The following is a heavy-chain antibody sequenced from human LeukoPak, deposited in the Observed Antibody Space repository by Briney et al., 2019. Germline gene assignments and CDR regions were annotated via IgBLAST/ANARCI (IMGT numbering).Heavy chain of an antibody. CDR2: IYTSGST. Sequence: GSLRLSCAASGFTFSSYEMNWVRQPAGKGLEWIGRIYTSGSTDCNPSLESRVTMSLDTSKNQFSLKLSSVTAADTAIYYCARVHVNSGYYFGDAFDIWGQGTMVTVSS. D-gene: IGHD3-22*01. CDR1: GFTFSSYE. J-gene: IGHJ3*02. CDR3: ARVHVNSGYYFGDAFDI. V-gene: IGHV4-4*07.